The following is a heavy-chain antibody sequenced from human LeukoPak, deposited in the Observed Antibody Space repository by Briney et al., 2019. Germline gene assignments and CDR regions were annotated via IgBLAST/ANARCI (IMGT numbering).Heavy chain of an antibody. D-gene: IGHD3-22*01. CDR2: IYHSGST. V-gene: IGHV4-30-2*01. CDR3: ARASYDSSGCPFDAFDI. CDR1: GGSISSGGYS. J-gene: IGHJ3*02. Sequence: SETLSLTCAVSGGSISSGGYSWSWIRQPPGKGLEWIGYIYHSGSTYYNPSLKSRVTISVDRSKNQFSLKLSSVTAADTAVYYCARASYDSSGCPFDAFDIWGQGTMVTVSS.